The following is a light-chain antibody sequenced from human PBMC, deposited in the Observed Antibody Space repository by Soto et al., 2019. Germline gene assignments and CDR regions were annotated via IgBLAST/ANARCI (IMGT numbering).Light chain of an antibody. CDR3: NSYTSRSTFYV. Sequence: QSALIQSPSVSGSPGQSVTISCTGTSSDVGTYAYVSWYQHHPGTVPKPLIYNVNTRPSGVPDRFSGSKSGNTASLTISGLQAEDEADYYCNSYTSRSTFYVFGSGTKLTVL. CDR1: SSDVGTYAY. J-gene: IGLJ1*01. CDR2: NVN. V-gene: IGLV2-18*02.